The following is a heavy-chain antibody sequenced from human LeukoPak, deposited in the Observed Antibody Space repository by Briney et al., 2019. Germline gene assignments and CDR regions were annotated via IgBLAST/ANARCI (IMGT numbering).Heavy chain of an antibody. Sequence: GGSLRLSCAASGSTFSSYAMSWVRQAPGKGLEWVSAISGSGGSTYYADSVKGRFTISRDNSKSTLYLQMNSLRAEDTAVYYCANAAMVRGPIDYWGQGTLVTVSS. CDR3: ANAAMVRGPIDY. J-gene: IGHJ4*02. CDR1: GSTFSSYA. CDR2: ISGSGGST. V-gene: IGHV3-23*01. D-gene: IGHD3-10*01.